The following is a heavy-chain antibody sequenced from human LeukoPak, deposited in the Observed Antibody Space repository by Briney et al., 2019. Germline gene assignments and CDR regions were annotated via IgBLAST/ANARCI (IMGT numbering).Heavy chain of an antibody. J-gene: IGHJ4*02. V-gene: IGHV3-13*01. Sequence: GGSLRLPCAASGFTLSNFAMHWVRQATGKGLEWVSAIGTAGDTFYPGSVKGRFTISRENAKNSLYLQMNNLRAEDTAVYYCARQMTPHGNFDYWGQGTQVTVSS. CDR3: ARQMTPHGNFDY. CDR2: IGTAGDT. D-gene: IGHD1-26*01. CDR1: GFTLSNFA.